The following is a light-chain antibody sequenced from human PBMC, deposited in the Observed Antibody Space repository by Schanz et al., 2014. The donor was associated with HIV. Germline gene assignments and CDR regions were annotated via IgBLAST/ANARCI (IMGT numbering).Light chain of an antibody. J-gene: IGKJ4*01. V-gene: IGKV1-5*03. CDR2: RAS. CDR3: QQANSFPLT. Sequence: DIQLTQSPSTLSASVGDEVTITCRASHYISAWLAWYQMKPGQAPKFLISRASNLEGGVSSRFRGGGSGTEFTLPITTLQPEDFATYFCQQANSFPLTFGGGTKVEIK. CDR1: HYISAW.